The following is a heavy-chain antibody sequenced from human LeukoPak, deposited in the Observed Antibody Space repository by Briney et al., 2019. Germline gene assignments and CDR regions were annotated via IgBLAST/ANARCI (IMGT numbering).Heavy chain of an antibody. V-gene: IGHV1-69*05. CDR1: GGTFSSYA. CDR2: IIPIFGTA. Sequence: GASVKVSCKASGGTFSSYAISWVRQAPGQGLEWMGGIIPIFGTANYAQKFQGRVTITTDESTSTAYMELSSLRSEDTAVYYCARATYYDFWSGYPNYYYYYMDVWGKGTTVTVSS. D-gene: IGHD3-3*01. CDR3: ARATYYDFWSGYPNYYYYYMDV. J-gene: IGHJ6*03.